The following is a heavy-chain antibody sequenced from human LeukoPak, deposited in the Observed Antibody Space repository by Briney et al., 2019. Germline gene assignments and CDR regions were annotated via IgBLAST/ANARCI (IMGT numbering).Heavy chain of an antibody. J-gene: IGHJ5*02. CDR2: INPNSGGT. CDR3: ARERCSSTSCYNWFDP. CDR1: GYTFTGYY. Sequence: GASVKVTCKASGYTFTGYYMHWVRQAPGQGLEWMGWINPNSGGTNYTQKFQGRVTMTRDTSISTAYMEPSRLRSDDTAVYYCARERCSSTSCYNWFDPWGQGTLVTVSS. V-gene: IGHV1-2*02. D-gene: IGHD2-2*01.